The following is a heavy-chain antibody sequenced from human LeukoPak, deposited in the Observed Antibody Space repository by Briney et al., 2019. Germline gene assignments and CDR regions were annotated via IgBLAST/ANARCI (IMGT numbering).Heavy chain of an antibody. CDR3: ARHRWSNAFDI. V-gene: IGHV4-39*01. J-gene: IGHJ3*02. CDR2: VHYSGGS. CDR1: GGSISSSTYY. Sequence: YPSETLSLTCTVSGGSISSSTYYWGWIRQSPGKGLEWIGSVHYSGGSYYNPSLKSRVTISLNTSKNQFSQKLSSVTAADTAVYYCARHRWSNAFDIWGQGTMVTVSS. D-gene: IGHD2-15*01.